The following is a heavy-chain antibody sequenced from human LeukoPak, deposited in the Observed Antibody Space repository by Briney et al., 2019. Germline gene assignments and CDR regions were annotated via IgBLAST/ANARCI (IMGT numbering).Heavy chain of an antibody. CDR3: AKDIGYYDSSGYPPDY. J-gene: IGHJ4*02. V-gene: IGHV3-9*01. Sequence: GGSLRLSCAASGFTFDDYAMHWVRQAPGKGLEWVSGISWNSGSIGYADSVKGRFTISRDNAKNSLYLQMNSLRAEDTALYYCAKDIGYYDSSGYPPDYWGQGTLVTVSS. D-gene: IGHD3-22*01. CDR2: ISWNSGSI. CDR1: GFTFDDYA.